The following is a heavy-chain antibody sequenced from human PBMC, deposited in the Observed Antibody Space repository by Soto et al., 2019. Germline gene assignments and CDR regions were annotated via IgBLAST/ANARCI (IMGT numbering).Heavy chain of an antibody. V-gene: IGHV1-69*13. CDR1: GGTFSSYA. Sequence: SVKVSCKASGGTFSSYAISWVRQAPGQGLEWMGGIIPVFGTANYAQKFQGRVTITADESTSTAYMELSSLRSEDTAVYYCARALGYCSSTSCSAGITGTEYWGQGTLVTVSS. CDR2: IIPVFGTA. D-gene: IGHD2-2*01. J-gene: IGHJ4*02. CDR3: ARALGYCSSTSCSAGITGTEY.